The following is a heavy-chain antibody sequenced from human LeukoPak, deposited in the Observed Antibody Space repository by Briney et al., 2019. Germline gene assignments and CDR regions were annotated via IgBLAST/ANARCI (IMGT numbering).Heavy chain of an antibody. D-gene: IGHD5-12*01. CDR2: IYSSGST. V-gene: IGHV4-4*07. J-gene: IGHJ4*02. CDR1: GESITYYY. CDR3: ARHKGGYTVYYFDY. Sequence: PSETLSLTCTVSGESITYYYWSWIRQPAGKGLEWIGRIYSSGSTNYNPSLKSRVTMSLDTSKKQFSLKLTSVTAADTAVYNCARHKGGYTVYYFDYWGQGSLVTVSS.